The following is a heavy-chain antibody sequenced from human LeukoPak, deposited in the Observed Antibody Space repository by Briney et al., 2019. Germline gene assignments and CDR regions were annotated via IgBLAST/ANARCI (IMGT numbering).Heavy chain of an antibody. J-gene: IGHJ6*03. D-gene: IGHD1-1*01. CDR1: GYTFTGYY. CDR3: ARQKEDELTSSYYYYMDV. CDR2: INPNSGGT. V-gene: IGHV1-2*02. Sequence: ASVRVSCKASGYTFTGYYMHWVRQAPGQGLEWMGWINPNSGGTNYAQKFQGRVTMTRDTSISTAYMELSRLRSDDTAVYYCARQKEDELTSSYYYYMDVWGKGATVTVSS.